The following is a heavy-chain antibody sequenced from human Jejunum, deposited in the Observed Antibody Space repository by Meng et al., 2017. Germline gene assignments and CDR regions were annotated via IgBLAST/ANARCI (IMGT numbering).Heavy chain of an antibody. D-gene: IGHD5-18*01. CDR2: IYCDDDE. CDR3: AHTVYSYGNHFDY. J-gene: IGHJ4*02. V-gene: IGHV2-5*02. Sequence: IPVEESGPTRVKPTQPRTLTCTFSGLSLTTSGVGVGWIRQPPGQALEWLALIYCDDDERYSPSLKSRLTITKATSKNQVVLTVTNMDPVDTATYYCAHTVYSYGNHFDYWGQGTLVTVSS. CDR1: GLSLTTSGVG.